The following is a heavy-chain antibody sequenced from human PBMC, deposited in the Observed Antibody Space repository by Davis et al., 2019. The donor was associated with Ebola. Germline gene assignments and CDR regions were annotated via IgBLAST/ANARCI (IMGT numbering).Heavy chain of an antibody. CDR2: INVDGSET. J-gene: IGHJ4*02. V-gene: IGHV3-7*01. Sequence: GESLKISCGASTITFSGFLMSWVRQAPGKGLEWVANINVDGSETDYVDSVKGRFTISRDDANNLLYLQMNNLRVEDTAVYYCRPGHYSGYWGQGTLVTVSS. CDR1: TITFSGFL. CDR3: RPGHYSGY. D-gene: IGHD3-22*01.